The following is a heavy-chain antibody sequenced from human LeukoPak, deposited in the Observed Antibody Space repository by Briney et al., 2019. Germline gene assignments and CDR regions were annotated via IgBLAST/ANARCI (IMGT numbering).Heavy chain of an antibody. CDR2: IYYSGST. CDR1: GGSISSYY. V-gene: IGHV4-59*08. Sequence: SETLSLTCTVSGGSISSYYWSWIRQPPGKGLEWIGYIYYSGSTNYNPSLKSRVTLSVDTSKNQFSLKLSSVTAADTAVYYCARQNTSYYDFWSGYYTGDAFDIWGQGTMVTVSS. D-gene: IGHD3-3*01. J-gene: IGHJ3*02. CDR3: ARQNTSYYDFWSGYYTGDAFDI.